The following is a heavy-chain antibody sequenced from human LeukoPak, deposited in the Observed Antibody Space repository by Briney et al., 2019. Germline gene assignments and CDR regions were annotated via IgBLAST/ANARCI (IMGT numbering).Heavy chain of an antibody. D-gene: IGHD2-2*01. V-gene: IGHV3-7*01. CDR3: ATQTNIVVVPAATYYMDV. CDR2: IRQDGSVN. Sequence: GGSLRLSCEASGFTFSSYWMSWVRQAPGKGLEWVATIRQDGSVNHYVDSVKGRFTISRDNAKNSLFLQMNSLRAEDTAVYYCATQTNIVVVPAATYYMDVWGKGTTVTVSS. CDR1: GFTFSSYW. J-gene: IGHJ6*03.